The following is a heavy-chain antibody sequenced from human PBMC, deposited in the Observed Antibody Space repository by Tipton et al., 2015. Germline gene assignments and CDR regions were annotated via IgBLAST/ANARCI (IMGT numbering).Heavy chain of an antibody. D-gene: IGHD3-10*01. CDR1: SDSISKYY. CDR3: AGGYYGSGSYSPGDWFAP. Sequence: TLSLTCSVSSDSISKYYWSWIRQPPGKELEWIGYIQYSGSTNYNPSLKSRVTISVDTSKTQFSLKMSSVTAADTAVYYCAGGYYGSGSYSPGDWFAPWGRGPLVTVSS. V-gene: IGHV4-59*01. J-gene: IGHJ5*02. CDR2: IQYSGST.